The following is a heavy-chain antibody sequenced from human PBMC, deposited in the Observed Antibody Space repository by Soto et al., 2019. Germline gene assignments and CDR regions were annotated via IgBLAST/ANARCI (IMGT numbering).Heavy chain of an antibody. V-gene: IGHV1-46*01. CDR1: GYTFTTYD. CDR2: ITPGGGIT. Sequence: QVQLVQSGAEVKKPGASGRVSCKASGYTFTTYDIHWVRQAPGLGLEWMGIITPGGGITSYAQKFKGRITMTRDTSTSIVYMELSSLRSEDTAMYYCAKVLSELVPRYFDTWGQGTLVTVSS. CDR3: AKVLSELVPRYFDT. D-gene: IGHD6-13*01. J-gene: IGHJ4*02.